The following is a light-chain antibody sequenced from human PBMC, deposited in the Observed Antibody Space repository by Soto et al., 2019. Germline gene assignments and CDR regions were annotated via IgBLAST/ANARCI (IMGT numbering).Light chain of an antibody. CDR3: QEYNSWPRIA. CDR2: GAS. J-gene: IGKJ5*01. CDR1: QSASTN. Sequence: EIVLTQSPVTLSVSPGERATLFCRASQSASTNLAWYQHKPGKAPRLLIYGASTRPTAIPARFSGSGSGTAFNLISTGMESEDFAHYYCQEYNSWPRIAFGQGTRL. V-gene: IGKV3D-15*01.